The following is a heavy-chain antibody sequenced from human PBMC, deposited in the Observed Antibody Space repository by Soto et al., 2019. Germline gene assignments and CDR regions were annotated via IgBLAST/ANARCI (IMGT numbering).Heavy chain of an antibody. D-gene: IGHD5-12*01. CDR1: GGSISSYY. Sequence: QVQLRESGPGLVKPSETLSRTCTVSGGSISSYYWSWIRQHPGKGLEWIGYIYYSGSTNYNPSLKSRITISVDTSKNEFSLKLSSVTAADTAVYYCARHHGWGYSLDYWGQGSLVTVSS. J-gene: IGHJ4*02. CDR2: IYYSGST. CDR3: ARHHGWGYSLDY. V-gene: IGHV4-59*08.